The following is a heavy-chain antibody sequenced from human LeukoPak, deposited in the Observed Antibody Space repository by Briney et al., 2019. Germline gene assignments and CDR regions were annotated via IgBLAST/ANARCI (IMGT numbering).Heavy chain of an antibody. Sequence: GGSLRLSCAASGFTFSSYGMHWVRQAPGKGLEWVSAISGSGGSTYYADSVKGRFTISRDNSKNTLYLQMNSLRAEDTAVYYCARAAQYCSGGSCARRNYFDYWGQGTLVTVSS. V-gene: IGHV3-23*01. J-gene: IGHJ4*02. CDR1: GFTFSSYG. CDR3: ARAAQYCSGGSCARRNYFDY. D-gene: IGHD2-15*01. CDR2: ISGSGGST.